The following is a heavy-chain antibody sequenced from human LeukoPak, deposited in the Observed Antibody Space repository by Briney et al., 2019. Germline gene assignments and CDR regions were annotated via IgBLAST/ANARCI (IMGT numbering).Heavy chain of an antibody. CDR2: LYSDGNT. Sequence: GGSLRLSCAASGFTVITNDMTWVRQAPGTGLEWVSVLYSDGNTKYADSVQGRFTISRDNSKNTLYLEMNSLSPDDTAVYYCARGVEPLAANTLAYWGQGTLVTVSS. CDR1: GFTVITND. V-gene: IGHV3-53*01. J-gene: IGHJ4*02. D-gene: IGHD1-14*01. CDR3: ARGVEPLAANTLAY.